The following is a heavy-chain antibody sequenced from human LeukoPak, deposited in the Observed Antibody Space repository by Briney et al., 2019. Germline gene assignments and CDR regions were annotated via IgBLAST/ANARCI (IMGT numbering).Heavy chain of an antibody. CDR3: ARDRGIAAAVYWFDP. D-gene: IGHD6-13*01. V-gene: IGHV1-46*01. CDR2: INPSGGST. Sequence: ASVKVSCKSSGYTFTSYYMHWVRQAPGQGLEWMGIINPSGGSTSYAQKFQGRVTMTRDTSTSTVYMELSSLRSDDTAVYYCARDRGIAAAVYWFDPWGQGTLVTVSS. CDR1: GYTFTSYY. J-gene: IGHJ5*02.